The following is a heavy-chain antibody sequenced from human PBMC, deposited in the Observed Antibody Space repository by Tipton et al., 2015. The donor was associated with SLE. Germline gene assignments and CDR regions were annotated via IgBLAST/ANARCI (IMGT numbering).Heavy chain of an antibody. J-gene: IGHJ6*03. CDR2: INHSGST. Sequence: TLSLTCAVYGGSFSGYYWSWIRQPPGKGLEWIGEINHSGSTNYNPSLKSRVTISVDTSRNQFSLKLSSVTAADTAMYYCARVPGLERSYCYCCYMDFWGKVPPVTVSS. V-gene: IGHV4-34*01. CDR1: GGSFSGYY. D-gene: IGHD1-1*01. CDR3: ARVPGLERSYCYCCYMDF.